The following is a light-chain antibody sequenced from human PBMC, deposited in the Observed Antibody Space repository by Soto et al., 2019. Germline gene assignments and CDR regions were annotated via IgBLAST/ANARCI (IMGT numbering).Light chain of an antibody. CDR2: GAS. CDR3: QQFNSWPRI. V-gene: IGKV3-15*01. CDR1: QSVSGN. J-gene: IGKJ1*01. Sequence: IVMTQSPATVSGSPGERVTLSCRASQSVSGNVAWYHQKPGQPPRLLAYGASTTATDIPARFFGSGSETDFTLTITRLQSEDFGSYYCQQFNSWPRIFGQGTKVDIK.